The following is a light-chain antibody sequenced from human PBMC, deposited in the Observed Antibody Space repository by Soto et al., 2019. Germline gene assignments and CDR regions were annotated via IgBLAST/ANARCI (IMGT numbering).Light chain of an antibody. CDR3: VQGTHWPWT. Sequence: DVVMTQSPLSLSVTLGQTASISCRSSQGLVYSDGNTFLNWFHQRPGQSPRRLIYQVSNRDSGVQDRVSGSESGTDYTLTISRVEAEDVGIYYCVQGTHWPWTFGQGTKVEIK. CDR1: QGLVYSDGNTF. V-gene: IGKV2-30*01. J-gene: IGKJ1*01. CDR2: QVS.